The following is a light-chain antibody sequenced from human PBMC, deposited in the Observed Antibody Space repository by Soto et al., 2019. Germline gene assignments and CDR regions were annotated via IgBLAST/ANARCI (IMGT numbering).Light chain of an antibody. CDR1: QSVSSN. V-gene: IGKV3-15*01. CDR2: GAS. CDR3: QQYNNWPRT. J-gene: IGKJ1*01. Sequence: DIVLTQSPATLSVTQGERATLSCRASQSVSSNLAWYQQKPGQAPRLLIYGASTRATGIPARFSGSGSGTEFTLTISSLQSEDFAVYYCQQYNNWPRTFGQGTKV.